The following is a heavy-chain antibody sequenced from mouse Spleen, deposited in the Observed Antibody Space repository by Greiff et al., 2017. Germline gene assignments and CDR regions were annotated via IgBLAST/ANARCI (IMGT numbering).Heavy chain of an antibody. D-gene: IGHD1-1*01. J-gene: IGHJ4*01. CDR1: GFTFSDYY. Sequence: EVKLVESGGGLVQPGGSLKLSCAASGFTFSDYYMHWVRQTPEKGLEWVAYISNGGGSTYYPDTVKGRFTISRDNAKNTLYLQMSRLKSEDTAMYYCARPIYYYGSSLYAMDYWGQGTSVTVSS. CDR2: ISNGGGST. V-gene: IGHV5-12*01. CDR3: ARPIYYYGSSLYAMDY.